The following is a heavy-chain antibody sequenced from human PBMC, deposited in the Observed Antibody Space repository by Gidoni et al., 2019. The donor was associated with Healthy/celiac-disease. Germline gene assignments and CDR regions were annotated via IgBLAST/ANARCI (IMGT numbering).Heavy chain of an antibody. Sequence: QVQLVQSGAEVKKPGSSVKVSCKASGGTFSSYAISWVRQAPGQGLEWMGGLIPIFGTANYAQKFQGRVTITADESTSTAYMELSSLGSEDTAVYYWARGGGGGNYYDRREDYYYYGMDVWGQGTTVTVSS. D-gene: IGHD3-22*01. CDR1: GGTFSSYA. V-gene: IGHV1-69*01. CDR2: LIPIFGTA. CDR3: ARGGGGGNYYDRREDYYYYGMDV. J-gene: IGHJ6*02.